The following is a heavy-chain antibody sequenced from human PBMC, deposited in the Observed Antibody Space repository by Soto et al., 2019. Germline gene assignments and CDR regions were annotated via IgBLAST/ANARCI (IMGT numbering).Heavy chain of an antibody. D-gene: IGHD3-10*01. Sequence: GESLKISCKGSGYSFTSYWISWVRQMPGKGLEWMGRIDPGDSYTNYSPSFQGHVTISADKSISTAYLQWSSLKASDTAMYYCARQGYGSGSYYNVYYYGMDVWGQGTTVTVSS. J-gene: IGHJ6*02. V-gene: IGHV5-10-1*01. CDR3: ARQGYGSGSYYNVYYYGMDV. CDR1: GYSFTSYW. CDR2: IDPGDSYT.